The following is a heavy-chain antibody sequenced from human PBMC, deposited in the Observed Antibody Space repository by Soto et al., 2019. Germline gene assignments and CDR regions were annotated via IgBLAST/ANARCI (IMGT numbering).Heavy chain of an antibody. Sequence: SVKVSCKASGGTFSSYTISWVRQAPGQGLEWMGRIIPILGIANYAQKFQGRVTITADKSTSTAYMELSSLRSEDTAVYYCASLPGSGSHKKNWFDPWGQGTLVTVSS. J-gene: IGHJ5*02. CDR1: GGTFSSYT. V-gene: IGHV1-69*02. CDR3: ASLPGSGSHKKNWFDP. D-gene: IGHD3-10*02. CDR2: IIPILGIA.